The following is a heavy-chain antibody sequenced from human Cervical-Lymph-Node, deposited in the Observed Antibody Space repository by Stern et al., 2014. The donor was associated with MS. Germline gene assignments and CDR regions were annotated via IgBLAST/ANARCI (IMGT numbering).Heavy chain of an antibody. CDR1: GFTFSSYA. CDR3: ASLRRTKLDRAPYYYGMDV. J-gene: IGHJ6*02. Sequence: QVQLVESGGGVVQPGRSLRLSCAASGFTFSSYAMHWVRQAPGKGLEWVAVISYDGSNKYYADSVKGRFTISRDNSKNTLYLQMNSLRAEDAAVYYCASLRRTKLDRAPYYYGMDVWGQGTTVTVSS. CDR2: ISYDGSNK. V-gene: IGHV3-30*01. D-gene: IGHD1-1*01.